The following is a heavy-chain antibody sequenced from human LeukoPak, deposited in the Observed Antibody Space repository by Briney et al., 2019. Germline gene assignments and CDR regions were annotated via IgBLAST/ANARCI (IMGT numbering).Heavy chain of an antibody. J-gene: IGHJ4*02. V-gene: IGHV7-4-1*02. Sequence: ASVKVSCKASGYTFSSYAMNWVRQAPGQGLEWMGWINTNTGNPTYPQGFTGRFVFSSDTSVSTAYLQISSLKPEDSGVYYCARSVESAYSSAWYTGFDSWGQGTLVTVSS. CDR1: GYTFSSYA. CDR2: INTNTGNP. D-gene: IGHD6-19*01. CDR3: ARSVESAYSSAWYTGFDS.